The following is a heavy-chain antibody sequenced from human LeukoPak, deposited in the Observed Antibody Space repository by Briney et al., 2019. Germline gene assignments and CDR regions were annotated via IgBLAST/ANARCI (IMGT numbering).Heavy chain of an antibody. CDR2: IIFNSGDT. CDR3: VRERGATVDY. CDR1: GYTFSGYY. Sequence: GASVKVSCKASGYTFSGYYIHWVRQAPGQGLGWMGWIIFNSGDTNYAQKFQGRVTVTRDTSISTTYMELSSLRADDTAIYHCVRERGATVDYWGQGTLVSVSS. J-gene: IGHJ4*02. V-gene: IGHV1-2*02. D-gene: IGHD1-26*01.